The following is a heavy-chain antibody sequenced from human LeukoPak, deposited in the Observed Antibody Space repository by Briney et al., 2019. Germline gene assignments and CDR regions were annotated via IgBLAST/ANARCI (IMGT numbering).Heavy chain of an antibody. CDR3: ASGYCSGGSCYSVYFQH. D-gene: IGHD2-15*01. J-gene: IGHJ1*01. V-gene: IGHV3-53*01. CDR2: IYSGGNT. CDR1: GFAVNSNY. Sequence: GGSLILSCAASGFAVNSNYMSWVRQAPGKGLEWVSVIYSGGNTYYADSVMGRFTISRDNAKNTLYLQMNSLRAEDTAVYYCASGYCSGGSCYSVYFQHWGQGTLVTVSS.